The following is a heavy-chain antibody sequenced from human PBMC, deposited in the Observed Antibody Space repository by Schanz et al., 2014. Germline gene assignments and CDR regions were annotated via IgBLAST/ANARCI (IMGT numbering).Heavy chain of an antibody. CDR2: ISDSGDTA. J-gene: IGHJ4*02. CDR1: GFTFTNYA. V-gene: IGHV3-23*01. Sequence: DVQLLESGGGLVQPGGSLRLSCAASGFTFTNYAMSWVRQAPGKGLEWVSLISDSGDTAYYADSVKGQFTISRDNAKNSVFLQMNSLRAEDTAVYYCVRDSFFAFDYWGQGTLVTVSS. D-gene: IGHD3-3*01. CDR3: VRDSFFAFDY.